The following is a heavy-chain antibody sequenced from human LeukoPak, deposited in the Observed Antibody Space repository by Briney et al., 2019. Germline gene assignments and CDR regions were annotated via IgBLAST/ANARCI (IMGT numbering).Heavy chain of an antibody. V-gene: IGHV3-74*01. CDR1: GFTFSSYW. D-gene: IGHD3-22*01. J-gene: IGHJ4*02. Sequence: GGSLRLSCAASGFTFSSYWMHWARQAPGKGLVWVSRINSDGSSTSYADSVKGRFTISRDNAKNTLYLQMNSLRAEDTAVYYCARGRLDYYDSSGYHGYWGQGTLVTVSS. CDR3: ARGRLDYYDSSGYHGY. CDR2: INSDGSST.